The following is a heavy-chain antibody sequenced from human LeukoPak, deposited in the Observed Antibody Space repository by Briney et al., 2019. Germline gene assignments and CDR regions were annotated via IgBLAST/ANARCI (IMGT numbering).Heavy chain of an antibody. D-gene: IGHD6-13*01. CDR2: INPDGSST. CDR1: EFTFSNYW. V-gene: IGHV3-74*01. CDR3: ARGLAAAGNSFDS. J-gene: IGHJ4*02. Sequence: GGSLRLSCAASEFTFSNYWMHWVRQAPGKGLVCVSRINPDGSSTRYADSVNGRFTISRDNAKNTLYLQMNSLRDEDTAVYYCARGLAAAGNSFDSWGQGTLVTVSS.